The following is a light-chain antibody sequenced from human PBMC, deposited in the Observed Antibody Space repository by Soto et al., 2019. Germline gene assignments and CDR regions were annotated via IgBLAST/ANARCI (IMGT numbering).Light chain of an antibody. CDR2: GAS. J-gene: IGKJ4*01. Sequence: IWMTQSPSSFSASAGDRVSITCRASQGIGTYLVWYQQKPGKAPKVIIYGASTLQSGVPSRFSGRGSGTDFTLTISRLQSEDFATYYCQQYYSYPLTFGGGTKVEI. CDR3: QQYYSYPLT. CDR1: QGIGTY. V-gene: IGKV1-8*01.